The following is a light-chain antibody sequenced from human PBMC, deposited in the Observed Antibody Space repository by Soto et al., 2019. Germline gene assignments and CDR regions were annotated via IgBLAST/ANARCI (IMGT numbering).Light chain of an antibody. CDR1: SSDVGGYNY. Sequence: QSALTQPASVSGSPGQSITISCTGTSSDVGGYNYVSWYQQHPGRAPQLMIYDVSNRPSGVSNRFSGSRSGNTASLTISGLQAEVEADYYCSSYATSTTVLFGGGTQLTVL. J-gene: IGLJ2*01. CDR3: SSYATSTTVL. V-gene: IGLV2-14*03. CDR2: DVS.